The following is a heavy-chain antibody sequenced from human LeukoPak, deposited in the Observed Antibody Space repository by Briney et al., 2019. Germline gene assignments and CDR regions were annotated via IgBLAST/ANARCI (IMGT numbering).Heavy chain of an antibody. CDR3: ATAEYSSWFDP. J-gene: IGHJ5*02. CDR1: GGTFSSYA. V-gene: IGHV1-46*01. D-gene: IGHD6-6*01. Sequence: GASVKVSCKASGGTFSSYAISWVRQARGQGLEWMGIINPSGGSTSYAQKFQGRVTMTRDTSTSTVYMELSSLRSEDTAVYYCATAEYSSWFDPWGQGTLVTVSS. CDR2: INPSGGST.